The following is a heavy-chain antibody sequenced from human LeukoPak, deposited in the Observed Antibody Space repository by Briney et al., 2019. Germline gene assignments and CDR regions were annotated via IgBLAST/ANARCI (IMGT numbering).Heavy chain of an antibody. CDR2: IDPDGDT. D-gene: IGHD6-6*01. CDR1: GLTFSSYW. J-gene: IGHJ3*02. CDR3: ASSRHTDI. V-gene: IGHV3-74*03. Sequence: GGSLRLSCAASGLTFSSYWMHWVRQAPGKGLVWVSRIDPDGDTVYVDSVRGRFTVSRDNAKNTLYLQMNSLRVEDTAVYYCASSRHTDIWGQGTTVTVSP.